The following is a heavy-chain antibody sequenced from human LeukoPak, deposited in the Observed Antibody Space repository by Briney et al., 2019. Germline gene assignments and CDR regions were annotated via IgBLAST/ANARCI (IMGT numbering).Heavy chain of an antibody. Sequence: GGSLRLSCAASGFSLSTYAMSWVRQAPGKGLEWVSHFGGSGGTIYYADSVKGRFTISRDNSKNTLYLQMNSLRAEDTAVYYCAKAEGVGATIDAFDIWGQGTMVTVSS. V-gene: IGHV3-23*01. CDR2: FGGSGGTI. CDR3: AKAEGVGATIDAFDI. CDR1: GFSLSTYA. D-gene: IGHD1-26*01. J-gene: IGHJ3*02.